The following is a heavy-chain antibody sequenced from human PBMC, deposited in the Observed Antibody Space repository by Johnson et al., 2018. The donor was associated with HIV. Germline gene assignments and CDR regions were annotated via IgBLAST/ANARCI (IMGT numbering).Heavy chain of an antibody. D-gene: IGHD6-13*01. V-gene: IGHV3-23*04. CDR1: GFAFSSYA. CDR3: AKGRYSSSWYLAGAFDI. CDR2: ISGSGGST. J-gene: IGHJ3*02. Sequence: EVQLVESGGGLVQPGGSLRLSCAASGFAFSSYAMTWVRQAPGKGLEWVSAISGSGGSTYYADSVKGQFTISRDNSKNTLYLQMNSLRAEDTVIYYCAKGRYSSSWYLAGAFDIWGKGTMVTVSS.